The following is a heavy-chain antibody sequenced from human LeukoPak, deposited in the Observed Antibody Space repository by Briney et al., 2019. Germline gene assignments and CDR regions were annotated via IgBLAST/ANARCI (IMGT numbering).Heavy chain of an antibody. Sequence: PGGSLRLSCAASGFTLNSYLMSWVRQAPGRGLEWVANIKKDGSEESYLDSVKGRFSVSRDNSVNIVYLQMDSLRADDSALYSCAKDANYLDSSGYFIPFDYWGPGTLVTVAS. J-gene: IGHJ4*02. CDR1: GFTLNSYL. CDR2: IKKDGSEE. D-gene: IGHD3-22*01. CDR3: AKDANYLDSSGYFIPFDY. V-gene: IGHV3-7*03.